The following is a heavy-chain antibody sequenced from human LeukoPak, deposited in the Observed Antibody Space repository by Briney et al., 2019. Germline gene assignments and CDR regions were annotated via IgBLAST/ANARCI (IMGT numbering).Heavy chain of an antibody. D-gene: IGHD3-10*01. Sequence: PSETLSLTCTVSGGSISSSSYYWGWIRQPPGKGLEWIGSIYYSGSTYYNPSLKSRVTISVDTSKNQFSLKLSSVTAADTAVYYCARHKEALYGWDIWGQGTMVTVSS. CDR3: ARHKEALYGWDI. CDR1: GGSISSSSYY. J-gene: IGHJ3*02. V-gene: IGHV4-39*01. CDR2: IYYSGST.